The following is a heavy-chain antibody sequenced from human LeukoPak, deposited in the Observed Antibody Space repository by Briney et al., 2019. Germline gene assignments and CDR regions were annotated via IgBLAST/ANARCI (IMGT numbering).Heavy chain of an antibody. Sequence: SETLSLTCTVSGDSISSTTHYWGWIRQPPGKGLEWIGSIYYTGNTYYNPSLKSRLTISVDTSKNQFSLKLSSVTAADTAVYYCARRGGSSYGYRYVDYWGQGTLVTVSS. J-gene: IGHJ4*02. V-gene: IGHV4-39*01. D-gene: IGHD5-18*01. CDR3: ARRGGSSYGYRYVDY. CDR1: GDSISSTTHY. CDR2: IYYTGNT.